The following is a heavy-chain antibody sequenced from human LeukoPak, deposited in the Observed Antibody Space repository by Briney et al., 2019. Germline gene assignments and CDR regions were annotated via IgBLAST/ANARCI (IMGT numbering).Heavy chain of an antibody. Sequence: PGGSLTLSCAASGFTISSYAMSWVRQAPGKGLEWVAAISGSGGTTYYADSVKGRFTISRDTTKHTLYLQMNSLEADDKAVYYWARERGRWELTNWFDPWGQGTLVTVSS. D-gene: IGHD1-26*01. CDR1: GFTISSYA. CDR2: ISGSGGTT. V-gene: IGHV3-23*01. J-gene: IGHJ5*02. CDR3: ARERGRWELTNWFDP.